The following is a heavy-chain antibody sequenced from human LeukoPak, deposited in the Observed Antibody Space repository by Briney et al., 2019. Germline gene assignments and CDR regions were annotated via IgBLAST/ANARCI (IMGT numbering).Heavy chain of an antibody. V-gene: IGHV5-51*01. J-gene: IGHJ5*02. CDR3: ARRIYTSVWFDP. CDR2: TYPAGSQT. D-gene: IGHD5/OR15-5a*01. CDR1: SYSFTNYW. Sequence: GESLKISCQASSYSFTNYWIGWVRQMPGKGLEWVGITYPAGSQTIYFPSFEGQVTISVDQSTRTAYLQWNSLKASDTAMYYCARRIYTSVWFDPWGQGTLVTVSS.